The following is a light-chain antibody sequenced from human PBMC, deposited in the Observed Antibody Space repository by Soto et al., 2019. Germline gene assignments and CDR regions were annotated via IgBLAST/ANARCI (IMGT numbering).Light chain of an antibody. J-gene: IGKJ4*01. V-gene: IGKV1-33*01. CDR3: QQYDNLLT. Sequence: DIQMPQSPSSLSASVGARVTITCQASQDISNYLNWYQQKPGQAPKLLIYDASNLETGVPSRFSGSGSGTDFTFTISSLQPEDVATYYCQQYDNLLTCGGGTKVEIK. CDR2: DAS. CDR1: QDISNY.